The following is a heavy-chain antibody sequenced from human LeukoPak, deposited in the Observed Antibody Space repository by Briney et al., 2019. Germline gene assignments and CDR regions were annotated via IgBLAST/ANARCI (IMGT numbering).Heavy chain of an antibody. V-gene: IGHV3-11*01. D-gene: IGHD6-13*01. Sequence: GGSLRLSCAASGFTFSNFYMSWIRQAPGKGLEWLSYISSSGATISYADSVKGRFTTSRDNAKNSLYLQMNNLRAEDTAMYYCARDSTTSSWNDYWGQGILVTVSS. J-gene: IGHJ4*02. CDR2: ISSSGATI. CDR1: GFTFSNFY. CDR3: ARDSTTSSWNDY.